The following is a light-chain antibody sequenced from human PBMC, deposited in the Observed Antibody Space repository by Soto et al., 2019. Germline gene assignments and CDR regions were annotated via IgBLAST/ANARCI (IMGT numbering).Light chain of an antibody. CDR3: GSFGRGGTG. V-gene: IGLV2-23*02. J-gene: IGLJ2*01. CDR1: SRDIGGFDL. CDR2: EVD. Sequence: QSALTQPASVSGSPGQSITISCSGTSRDIGGFDLVSWYQQRPGEAPKLMIFEVDKRPSGVSNRFSGSKSGNTASLTISGLQTEGGGDGCCGSFGRGGTGVGGGTKLTV.